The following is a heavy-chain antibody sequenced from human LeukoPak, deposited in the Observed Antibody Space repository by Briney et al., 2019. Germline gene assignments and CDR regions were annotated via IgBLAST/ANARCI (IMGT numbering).Heavy chain of an antibody. CDR1: GGSISSGDYS. CDR3: ARSRLRDYDY. V-gene: IGHV4-30-4*08. D-gene: IGHD3-16*01. J-gene: IGHJ4*02. Sequence: SQTLSLTCTVSGGSISSGDYSWSWIRRPPGKGLEWFGYICYSGSTYYNPSLKSRVTISVDTSKNQFSLKLSSVTAGDTAVYYCARSRLRDYDYWGQGTLVTVSS. CDR2: ICYSGST.